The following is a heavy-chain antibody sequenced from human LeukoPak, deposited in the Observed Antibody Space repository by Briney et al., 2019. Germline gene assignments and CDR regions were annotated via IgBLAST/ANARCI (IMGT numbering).Heavy chain of an antibody. D-gene: IGHD4-17*01. CDR2: ISYDGSNK. Sequence: PGRSLRLSCAASGFTFSSYGMHWVRQAPGKGLEWVAVISYDGSNKYYADSVKGRFTISRDNSKNTLYLQMNSLRAEDTAVYYCARGNGDYGGRLGGYFDLWGRGTLVTVSS. CDR3: ARGNGDYGGRLGGYFDL. V-gene: IGHV3-30*03. CDR1: GFTFSSYG. J-gene: IGHJ2*01.